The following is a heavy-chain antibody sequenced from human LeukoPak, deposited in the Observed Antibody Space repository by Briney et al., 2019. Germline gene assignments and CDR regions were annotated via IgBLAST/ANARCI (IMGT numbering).Heavy chain of an antibody. CDR2: ISSNGGST. CDR3: ARDSHSSSWYYWYYFDY. V-gene: IGHV3-64*01. Sequence: PGGSLRLSCAASGFTFSSYEMNWVRQAPGKGLEYVSAISSNGGSTYYANSVKGRFTISRDNSKNTLYLQMGSLRAEDMAVYYCARDSHSSSWYYWYYFDYWGQGTLVTVSS. J-gene: IGHJ4*02. CDR1: GFTFSSYE. D-gene: IGHD6-13*01.